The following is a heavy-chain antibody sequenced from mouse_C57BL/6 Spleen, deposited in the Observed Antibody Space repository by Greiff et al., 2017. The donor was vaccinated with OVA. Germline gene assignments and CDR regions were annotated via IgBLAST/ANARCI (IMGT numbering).Heavy chain of an antibody. J-gene: IGHJ2*01. Sequence: EVQLVESGGGLVKPGGSLKLSCAASGFTFSSYTMSWVRQTPEKRLEWVATISGGGGNTYYPDSVKGRFTISRDNAKNTLYLQMSSLRSEDTALYYCARQVDYFDYWGQGTTLTVSS. CDR1: GFTFSSYT. D-gene: IGHD1-1*02. CDR2: ISGGGGNT. CDR3: ARQVDYFDY. V-gene: IGHV5-9*01.